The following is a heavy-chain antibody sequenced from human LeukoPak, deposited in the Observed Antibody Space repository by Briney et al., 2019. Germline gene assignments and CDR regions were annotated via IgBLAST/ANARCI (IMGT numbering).Heavy chain of an antibody. CDR3: ARQTGSGLFILP. CDR1: GASISRTRYY. Sequence: PSETLSLTCSVSGASISRTRYYWGWIRQPPGKGLEWIGSIYYSGNTYYNASLKSQVSISIDTSKNQFSLKLTSVTAADTAVYYCARQTGSGLFILPGGQGTLVTVSS. D-gene: IGHD3/OR15-3a*01. V-gene: IGHV4-39*01. J-gene: IGHJ4*02. CDR2: IYYSGNT.